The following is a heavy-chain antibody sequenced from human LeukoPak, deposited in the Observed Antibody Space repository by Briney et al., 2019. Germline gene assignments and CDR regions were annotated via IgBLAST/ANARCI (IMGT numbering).Heavy chain of an antibody. J-gene: IGHJ4*02. D-gene: IGHD3-10*01. CDR3: ARPKVVRGVIPYYFDY. CDR1: GGTFSSYA. V-gene: IGHV1-69*13. Sequence: SVKVSCKASGGTFSSYAISWVRQAPGQGLEWMGGIIPIFGTANYAQKFQGRVTITADESTSTAYMELRSLRSDDTAVYYCARPKVVRGVIPYYFDYWGQGTLVTVSS. CDR2: IIPIFGTA.